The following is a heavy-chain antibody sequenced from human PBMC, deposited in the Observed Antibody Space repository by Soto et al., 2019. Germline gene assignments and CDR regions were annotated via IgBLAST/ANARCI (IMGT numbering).Heavy chain of an antibody. V-gene: IGHV1-2*04. J-gene: IGHJ6*03. Sequence: QVQLVQSGAEVRKPGASVTVSCRSSGDSFNDYYIHWVRQAPGQGFEWMGWINPNGGVTKYAQKVQGWVSMTRDTSIRTLYMQLSRLRTDDTAFYYCARESGGATATLDYYYFYMDVWGTGTTVTVSS. CDR1: GDSFNDYY. D-gene: IGHD1-26*01. CDR3: ARESGGATATLDYYYFYMDV. CDR2: INPNGGVT.